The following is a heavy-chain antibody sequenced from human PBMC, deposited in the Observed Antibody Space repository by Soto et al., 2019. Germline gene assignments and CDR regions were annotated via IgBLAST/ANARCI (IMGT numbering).Heavy chain of an antibody. CDR2: ISSSSSTI. Sequence: LRLSCAASGFTFSSYSMNWVRQAPGKGLEWVSYISSSSSTIYYADSVKGRFTISRDNAKNSLYLQMNSLRAEDTAVYYCARDEDLGYCSSTSCVGAFDIWGQGTMVTVSS. V-gene: IGHV3-48*01. J-gene: IGHJ3*02. CDR3: ARDEDLGYCSSTSCVGAFDI. CDR1: GFTFSSYS. D-gene: IGHD2-2*01.